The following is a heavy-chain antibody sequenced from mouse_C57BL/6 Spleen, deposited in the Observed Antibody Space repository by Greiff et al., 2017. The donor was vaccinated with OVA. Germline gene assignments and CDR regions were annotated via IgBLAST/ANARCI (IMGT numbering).Heavy chain of an antibody. D-gene: IGHD1-1*01. CDR2: IWGDGSP. V-gene: IGHV2-3*01. CDR1: GFSFTSYG. CDR3: ARSDYGSSGYYGG. Sequence: VQLQQSGPGLVAPSQSLSITCTVSGFSFTSYGVSWVRQPPGKGLEWLGVIWGDGSPTYHSALLSSLSISTDNSNCQVFLKLNSLQTDDAATCDGARSDYGSSGYYGGWGQAPTLSV. J-gene: IGHJ2*01.